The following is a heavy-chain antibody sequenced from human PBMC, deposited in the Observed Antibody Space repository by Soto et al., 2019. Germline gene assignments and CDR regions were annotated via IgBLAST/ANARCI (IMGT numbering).Heavy chain of an antibody. Sequence: QVTLKESGPVVVRATETLTLTCSISGFSLTTGRMGVSWIRQPPGKTLQWFAHIFSNNERSFSTALPHGMSITADTSKGLVVFTMTNVGPVDTGTYFCARLVADSSYYYYGLDVWGQGASVTVS. V-gene: IGHV2-26*03. CDR1: GFSLTTGRMG. J-gene: IGHJ6*02. CDR3: ARLVADSSYYYYGLDV. D-gene: IGHD2-21*02. CDR2: IFSNNER.